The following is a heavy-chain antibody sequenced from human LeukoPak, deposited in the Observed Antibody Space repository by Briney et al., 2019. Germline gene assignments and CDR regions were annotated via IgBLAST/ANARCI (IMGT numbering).Heavy chain of an antibody. D-gene: IGHD3-10*01. J-gene: IGHJ3*02. CDR2: TSGSGRST. CDR3: ARSEQDYESGSSQSVFDI. Sequence: GGSLRLSCAASGFTFKNYAVYWVRQAPGKGLEWVSATSGSGRSTYYADPVKGRFTISRDNSKKTLYLQMNSLRADDTAVYYCARSEQDYESGSSQSVFDIWGRGTMVTVSS. CDR1: GFTFKNYA. V-gene: IGHV3-23*01.